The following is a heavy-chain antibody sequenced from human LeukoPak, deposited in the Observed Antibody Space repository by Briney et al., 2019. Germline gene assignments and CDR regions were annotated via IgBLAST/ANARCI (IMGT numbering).Heavy chain of an antibody. D-gene: IGHD3-10*01. Sequence: GRSLRLSCAASGFSFSGYAMHWVRRTPGKGLEWVAVISHDEKNKFYAESVKGRFTISRDNSKNTLFLEMNSLRPEDTAFYYCATTLRGVIIPRLDYWGQGNLVTVSS. CDR3: ATTLRGVIIPRLDY. J-gene: IGHJ4*02. CDR2: ISHDEKNK. V-gene: IGHV3-30*04. CDR1: GFSFSGYA.